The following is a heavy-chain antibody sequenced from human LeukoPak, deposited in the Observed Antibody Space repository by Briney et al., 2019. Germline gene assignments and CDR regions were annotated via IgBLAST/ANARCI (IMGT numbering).Heavy chain of an antibody. V-gene: IGHV1-69*13. D-gene: IGHD2-15*01. J-gene: IGHJ5*02. Sequence: SVKVSCKASGGTFSSYAISWVRQAPGRGLEWMGGIIPIFGTANYAQKFQGRVTITADESTSTAYMELSSLRSEDTAVYYCARTILYCSGGSCYYNWFDPWGQGTLVTVSS. CDR3: ARTILYCSGGSCYYNWFDP. CDR1: GGTFSSYA. CDR2: IIPIFGTA.